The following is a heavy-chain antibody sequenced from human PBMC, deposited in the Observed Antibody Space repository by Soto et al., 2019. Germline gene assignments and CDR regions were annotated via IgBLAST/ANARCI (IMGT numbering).Heavy chain of an antibody. J-gene: IGHJ6*02. Sequence: ASVKVSCKASGYTFSSYGISWVRQAPGQGLEWMGMISAYNGNTNYAQKVRGRVTMTTDTSTSTAYMELRSLRSDDTAVYYCASAFDCSSTSCYYYDGMDVWGQGTTVTVSS. CDR2: ISAYNGNT. V-gene: IGHV1-18*04. CDR3: ASAFDCSSTSCYYYDGMDV. D-gene: IGHD2-2*01. CDR1: GYTFSSYG.